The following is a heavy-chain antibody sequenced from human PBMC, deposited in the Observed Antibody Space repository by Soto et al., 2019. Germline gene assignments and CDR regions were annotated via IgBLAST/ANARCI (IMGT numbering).Heavy chain of an antibody. Sequence: ASVKVSCKASGYTFTSYDINWVRQATGQGLEWMGWMNPNGGNTGYAQKFQGRVTMTRDTSMSTVYMELSSLRSEDTAVYYCARDLSSWKDAFDIWGQGTMVTVSS. D-gene: IGHD6-13*01. V-gene: IGHV1-8*01. CDR1: GYTFTSYD. CDR2: MNPNGGNT. CDR3: ARDLSSWKDAFDI. J-gene: IGHJ3*02.